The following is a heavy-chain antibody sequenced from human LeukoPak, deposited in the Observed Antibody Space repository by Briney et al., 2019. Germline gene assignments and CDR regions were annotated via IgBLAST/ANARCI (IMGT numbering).Heavy chain of an antibody. CDR2: ISAYNGNT. V-gene: IGHV1-18*01. Sequence: ASVKVSCKASGYTFTSYGISWVRQAPGQGLEWMGWISAYNGNTSYAQKLQGRVTMTTDTSTSTAYMELRSLRSDDTAVYYCTRDRVAAAGTPKLTLQTKYYYYGMDVWGQGTTVTVSS. D-gene: IGHD6-13*01. J-gene: IGHJ6*02. CDR1: GYTFTSYG. CDR3: TRDRVAAAGTPKLTLQTKYYYYGMDV.